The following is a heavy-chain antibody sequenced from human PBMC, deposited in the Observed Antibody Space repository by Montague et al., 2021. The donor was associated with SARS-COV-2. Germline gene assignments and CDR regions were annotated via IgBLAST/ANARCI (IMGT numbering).Heavy chain of an antibody. CDR3: AREITVTTLGGHYYFDS. CDR2: IYYSGST. J-gene: IGHJ4*02. V-gene: IGHV4-59*02. CDR1: GGSVRSYY. D-gene: IGHD4-17*01. Sequence: SETLSLTCIVSGGSVRSYYWSWIRQPPGKGLEWIGNIYYSGSTNXNPSLKSRVTISVDTSENQFSLKLSSVTAADTAVYYCAREITVTTLGGHYYFDSWGQGTLVTVSS.